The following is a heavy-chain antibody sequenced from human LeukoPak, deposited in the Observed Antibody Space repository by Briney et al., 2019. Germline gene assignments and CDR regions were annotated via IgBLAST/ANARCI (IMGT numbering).Heavy chain of an antibody. J-gene: IGHJ4*02. CDR1: GFTFSSYA. CDR2: ISGSGSST. Sequence: HPGGSLRLSCAASGFTFSSYAMSWVRQAPGRGLEWVSAISGSGSSTYYADSVKGRFTISRDNSKDTLYLQMNSLRAEDTAVYYCAKDLETINPTMDWGQGTLVTVSS. D-gene: IGHD3-10*01. CDR3: AKDLETINPTMD. V-gene: IGHV3-23*01.